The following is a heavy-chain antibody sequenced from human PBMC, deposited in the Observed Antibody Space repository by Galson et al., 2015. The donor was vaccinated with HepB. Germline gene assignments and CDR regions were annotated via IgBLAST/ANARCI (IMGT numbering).Heavy chain of an antibody. CDR1: GFTFDDYA. D-gene: IGHD1/OR15-1a*01. V-gene: IGHV3-9*01. J-gene: IGHJ4*02. CDR2: ITWNSGTI. CDR3: VTGEQGAWDY. Sequence: SLRLSCAASGFTFDDYAMHWVRQAPGRGLEWVSGITWNSGTIGYVDSVKGRFTISRDNAKNSLYLQMSSLRGEGTAVYYCVTGEQGAWDYWGQGTLVIVSS.